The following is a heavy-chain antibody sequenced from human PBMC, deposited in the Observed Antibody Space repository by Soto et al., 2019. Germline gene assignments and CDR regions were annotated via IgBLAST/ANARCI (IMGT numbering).Heavy chain of an antibody. CDR3: SRDNFGEHDH. V-gene: IGHV3-74*01. CDR2: INPDDSTI. J-gene: IGHJ4*02. CDR1: GFSVRGFW. Sequence: GSVRLSCAASGFSVRGFWMHWVRQAPGTGLLCVARINPDDSTITYADSVKGRVTISRDTAKNTLYLPMNTLRAEYTDVYYCSRDNFGEHDHWGQGTLVTVSS. D-gene: IGHD3-10*01.